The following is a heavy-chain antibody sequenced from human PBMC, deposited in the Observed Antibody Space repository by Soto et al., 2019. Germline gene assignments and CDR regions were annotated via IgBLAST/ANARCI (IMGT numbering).Heavy chain of an antibody. J-gene: IGHJ4*02. CDR3: ARDRTVQLERRGAPDY. CDR1: GYIFTNYA. CDR2: IDAANGKT. V-gene: IGHV1-3*01. D-gene: IGHD1-1*01. Sequence: QVQLVQSGAEMKKPGASVKFSCKTSGYIFTNYAIHWVRQAPGQSLEWLGWIDAANGKTEFSQRFQGRVTLTRDTSATTAYIELSSLTSEDTAVYYCARDRTVQLERRGAPDYWGQGTLVTVSS.